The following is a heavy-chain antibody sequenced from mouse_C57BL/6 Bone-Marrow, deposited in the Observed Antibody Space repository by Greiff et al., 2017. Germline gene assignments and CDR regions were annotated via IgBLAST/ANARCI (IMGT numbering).Heavy chain of an antibody. CDR3: AREAYYGSSYYY. D-gene: IGHD1-1*01. CDR2: INPSTGYT. J-gene: IGHJ2*01. V-gene: IGHV1-7*01. Sequence: VQLQPSGAELAKPGASVTLSCTASGYTFPSYWMHWVKQRPGPGLEWIGYINPSTGYTKYNQKFKDKATLTADKSSSTADMQLSSLTYEDAAIYYCAREAYYGSSYYYWGQGTTLTVSS. CDR1: GYTFPSYW.